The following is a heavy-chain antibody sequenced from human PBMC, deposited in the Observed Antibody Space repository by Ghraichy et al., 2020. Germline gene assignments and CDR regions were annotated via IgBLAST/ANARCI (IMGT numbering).Heavy chain of an antibody. CDR1: GYIFTKYA. V-gene: IGHV1-3*01. J-gene: IGHJ6*02. CDR3: ARVANYEFWSGPPYYYYSMDV. CDR2: INAGNGNT. Sequence: ASLKVSCKASGYIFTKYAIHWVRQAPGESLEWMGWINAGNGNTKYSQKFQGRVTITRDTSASTAYMELSSLESEYTAGYYCARVANYEFWSGPPYYYYSMDVWGQGTTVTVSS. D-gene: IGHD3-3*01.